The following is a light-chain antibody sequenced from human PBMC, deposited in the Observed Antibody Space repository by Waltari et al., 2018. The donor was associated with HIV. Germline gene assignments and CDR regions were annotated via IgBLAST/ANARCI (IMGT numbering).Light chain of an antibody. CDR2: RNN. V-gene: IGLV1-47*01. J-gene: IGLJ2*01. CDR3: VAWDDSLGGVV. CDR1: TSNIGSNH. Sequence: SVLTQPPSASGTPGQRLTISCSGSTSNIGSNHVPCSQHLPGTAPKRLIHRNNQRPPGVPDRFSGSPSGTSASLAISGLRSEDEAEYYCVAWDDSLGGVVFGGGTKVAVL.